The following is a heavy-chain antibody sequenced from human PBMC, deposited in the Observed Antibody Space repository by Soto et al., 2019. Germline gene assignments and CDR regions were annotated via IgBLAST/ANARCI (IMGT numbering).Heavy chain of an antibody. CDR1: DVSVSSSNYY. Sequence: SETLSLTCTVSDVSVSSSNYYWSWFRQPPGKGLEWIGYVSYSGFTDYNPSLKSRVAISVDRSKNQFSLKLTSVTAADTAVYYCARLGGFYQAFDSWGQGTLVTVS. V-gene: IGHV4-61*01. D-gene: IGHD3-22*01. CDR2: VSYSGFT. CDR3: ARLGGFYQAFDS. J-gene: IGHJ4*02.